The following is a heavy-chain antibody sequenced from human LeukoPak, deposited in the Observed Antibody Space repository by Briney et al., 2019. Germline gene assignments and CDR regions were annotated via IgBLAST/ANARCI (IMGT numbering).Heavy chain of an antibody. V-gene: IGHV3-74*01. CDR1: GFTFSSYW. CDR3: ARAGGFGSGSSFDY. Sequence: PGGSLRLSCAASGFTFSSYWMHWVRQAPGEGLVWVSRINSDGSRTTYADSVKGRLTISRDNAKNTLYLQMNSLRAEDTAVYYCARAGGFGSGSSFDYWGQGILVTVSS. D-gene: IGHD3-10*01. J-gene: IGHJ4*02. CDR2: INSDGSRT.